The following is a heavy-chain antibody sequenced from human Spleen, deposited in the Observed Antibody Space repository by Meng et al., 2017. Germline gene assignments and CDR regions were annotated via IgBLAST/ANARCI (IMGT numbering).Heavy chain of an antibody. Sequence: ASVKVSCKGSGYTFTDYFMDWVRQAPGQGLEWVGRIKTHDGDINYAQRFQGRVTMTRDTSINTVYMELRGLRSDDSAMYYCARGVIDDYGKAVLYYFDYWGQGTLVTVSS. V-gene: IGHV1-2*06. CDR1: GYTFTDYF. CDR3: ARGVIDDYGKAVLYYFDY. CDR2: IKTHDGDI. D-gene: IGHD4-17*01. J-gene: IGHJ4*02.